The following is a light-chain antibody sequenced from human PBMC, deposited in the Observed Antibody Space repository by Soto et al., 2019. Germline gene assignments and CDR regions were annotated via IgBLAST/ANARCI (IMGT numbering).Light chain of an antibody. V-gene: IGLV2-8*01. Sequence: QAARAQAPSASGSPGQSVTISCTGTKNDIGVYDFVSWYQHHPGKAPRLIIYEVVQRPSGVPDRFSGSKSGNTASLTVSGLPAADEADYFCKSYAGSNTDVFGSGTKVTVL. CDR1: KNDIGVYDF. CDR2: EVV. CDR3: KSYAGSNTDV. J-gene: IGLJ1*01.